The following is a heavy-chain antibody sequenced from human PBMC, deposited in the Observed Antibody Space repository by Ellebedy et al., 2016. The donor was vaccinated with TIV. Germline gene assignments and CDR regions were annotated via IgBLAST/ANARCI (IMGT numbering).Heavy chain of an antibody. CDR2: ISSSSSYI. CDR3: ARDGYSYGYYYYGMDV. D-gene: IGHD5-18*01. J-gene: IGHJ6*02. CDR1: GFTFSSYS. Sequence: GESLKISXAASGFTFSSYSMNWVRQAPGKGLEWVSSISSSSSYIYYADSVKGRFTISRDNAKNSLYLQMNSLRAEDTAVYYCARDGYSYGYYYYGMDVWGQGTTVTVSS. V-gene: IGHV3-21*01.